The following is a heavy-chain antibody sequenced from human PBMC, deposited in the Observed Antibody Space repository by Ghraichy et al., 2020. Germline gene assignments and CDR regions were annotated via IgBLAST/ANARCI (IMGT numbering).Heavy chain of an antibody. J-gene: IGHJ2*01. Sequence: GGSLRLSFAASGFTFSSYSMNWVRQAPGKGLEWVSSIFSSSSYIYYADSVKGRFTISRDNAKNSLYLQMNSLRAEDTAVYYCARGLINYGDDWYFDLWGRGTLVIVSS. V-gene: IGHV3-21*01. CDR1: GFTFSSYS. D-gene: IGHD4-17*01. CDR3: ARGLINYGDDWYFDL. CDR2: IFSSSSYI.